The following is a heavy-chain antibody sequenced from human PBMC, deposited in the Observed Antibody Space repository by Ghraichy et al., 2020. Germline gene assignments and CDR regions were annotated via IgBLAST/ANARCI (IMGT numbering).Heavy chain of an antibody. CDR3: ARGLLSWTGYYYYYDGMDF. CDR2: IYTSGST. D-gene: IGHD3/OR15-3a*01. CDR1: GGSISSGSYY. V-gene: IGHV4-61*02. J-gene: IGHJ6*02. Sequence: LRLSCTVSGGSISSGSYYWSWIRQPAGKGLEWIGRIYTSGSTNYNPSLKSRVTISVDTSKNQFSLKLSSVTAADTAVYYCARGLLSWTGYYYYYDGMDFWGPEATVTVS.